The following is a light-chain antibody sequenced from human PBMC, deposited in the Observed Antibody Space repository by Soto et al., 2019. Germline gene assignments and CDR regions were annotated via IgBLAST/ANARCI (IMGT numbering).Light chain of an antibody. CDR1: NSDVGAHNL. CDR2: EGT. J-gene: IGLJ1*01. CDR3: CSYAGSYTYV. V-gene: IGLV2-23*01. Sequence: QSVLTQPASVSGSPGQSITISCTGTNSDVGAHNLVSWYQQHPGKAPKLIIYEGTKRPSGVPDRFSGSKSGNTASLTISGLQAEDEADYYCCSYAGSYTYVFGSGTKVTVL.